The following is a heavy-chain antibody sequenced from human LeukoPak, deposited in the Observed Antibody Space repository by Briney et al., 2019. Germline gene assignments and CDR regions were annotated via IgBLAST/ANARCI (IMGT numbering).Heavy chain of an antibody. CDR3: ATAPYEYIWGTYRTNWFDP. CDR2: SYYSGNT. J-gene: IGHJ5*02. Sequence: SETLSLTRTVSGGAISSGDYYWSWIRQPPGKGLEWIGYSYYSGNTYYNPSLKSRVTISMDTSKNQFSLKLNSMTAADTAVYYCATAPYEYIWGTYRTNWFDPWGQGTLVTVSS. D-gene: IGHD3-16*02. CDR1: GGAISSGDYY. V-gene: IGHV4-30-4*08.